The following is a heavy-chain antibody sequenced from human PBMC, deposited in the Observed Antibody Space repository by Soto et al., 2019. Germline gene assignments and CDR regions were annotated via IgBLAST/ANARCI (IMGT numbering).Heavy chain of an antibody. D-gene: IGHD3-16*01. V-gene: IGHV4-39*01. CDR1: GGSINDFAYY. CDR3: ARRERYYGSPGWFDP. J-gene: IGHJ5*02. CDR2: VYHNENT. Sequence: PSETLSLTXTVSGGSINDFAYYWGWIHQPPGKGLEWIGTVYHNENTYYNPSLKSRVTISVDTAKNQFSLNLRSVTAADTAIYFCARRERYYGSPGWFDPWGQGALVTVSS.